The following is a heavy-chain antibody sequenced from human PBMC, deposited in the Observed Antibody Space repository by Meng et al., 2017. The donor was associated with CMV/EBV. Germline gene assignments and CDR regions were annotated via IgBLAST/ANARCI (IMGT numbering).Heavy chain of an antibody. D-gene: IGHD3-10*01. CDR1: GGTFRRYA. Sequence: VRLVQAGAELTKPGSSVQASGKASGGTFRRYAIGWVRQAPGQGLEWMGGIIPIFGTANYAQKFQGRVTITADESTSTAYMELSSLRSEDTAVYYCARRGSYYGSGSYYNWFDPWGQGTLVTVSS. CDR3: ARRGSYYGSGSYYNWFDP. V-gene: IGHV1-69*01. J-gene: IGHJ5*02. CDR2: IIPIFGTA.